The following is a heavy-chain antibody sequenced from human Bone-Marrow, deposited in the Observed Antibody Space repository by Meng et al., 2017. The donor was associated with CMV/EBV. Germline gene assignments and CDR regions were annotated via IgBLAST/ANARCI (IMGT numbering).Heavy chain of an antibody. D-gene: IGHD3-3*01. J-gene: IGHJ6*02. CDR2: INPNSGGT. CDR3: ARVIDYDFWSGSYYYYGMDV. Sequence: ASVKVSCKASGYTFTGYYMHWVRQAPGQGLEWMGWINPNSGGTNYAQKFQGRVTMTRDTSISTAYMELSRLRSEDTAVYYCARVIDYDFWSGSYYYYGMDVWGQGTTVTVSS. V-gene: IGHV1-2*02. CDR1: GYTFTGYY.